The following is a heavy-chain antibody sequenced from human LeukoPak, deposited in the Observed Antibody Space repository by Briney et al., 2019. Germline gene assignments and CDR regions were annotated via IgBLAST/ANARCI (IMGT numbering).Heavy chain of an antibody. Sequence: PGGSLRLSCAASGFTFSSYAMSWVRQAPGKGLEWVSAISGSGGSTYYADSVKGRFTISRDNSKNTLYLQMNSLRAEDTAVYYCAKDSRGYCSSTSCYSYYGMDVWGQGTTVTVSS. D-gene: IGHD2-2*01. CDR3: AKDSRGYCSSTSCYSYYGMDV. CDR2: ISGSGGST. CDR1: GFTFSSYA. J-gene: IGHJ6*02. V-gene: IGHV3-23*01.